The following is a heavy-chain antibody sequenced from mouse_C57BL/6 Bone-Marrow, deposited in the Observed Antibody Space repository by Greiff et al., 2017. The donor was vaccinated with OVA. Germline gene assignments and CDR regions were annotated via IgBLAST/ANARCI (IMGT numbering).Heavy chain of an antibody. V-gene: IGHV1-55*01. J-gene: IGHJ4*01. CDR3: AREGYYGSSPYYYAMDY. CDR2: IYPGSGST. CDR1: GYTFPSYW. D-gene: IGHD1-1*01. Sequence: VQLQQPGAELVKPGASVKMSCKASGYTFPSYWITWVKQRPGQGLEWIGDIYPGSGSTNYNEKFKSKATLTVDTSSSTAYMQLSSLTSEDSAVYYCAREGYYGSSPYYYAMDYWGQGTSVTVSS.